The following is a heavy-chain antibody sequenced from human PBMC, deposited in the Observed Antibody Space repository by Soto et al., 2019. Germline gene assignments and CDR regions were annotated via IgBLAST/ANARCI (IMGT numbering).Heavy chain of an antibody. CDR3: ARGVMDYDILTGYYPTNWFDP. Sequence: ASVKVSCKASGYTFTGYYMHWVRQAPGQGLEWMGWINPNSGGTNYAQKFQGWVTMTRDTSISTAYMELSRLRSDDTAVYYCARGVMDYDILTGYYPTNWFDPWGQGTLVTVSS. D-gene: IGHD3-9*01. V-gene: IGHV1-2*04. CDR2: INPNSGGT. CDR1: GYTFTGYY. J-gene: IGHJ5*02.